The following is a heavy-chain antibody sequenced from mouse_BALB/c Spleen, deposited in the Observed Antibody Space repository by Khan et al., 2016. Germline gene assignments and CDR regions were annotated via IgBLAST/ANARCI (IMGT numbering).Heavy chain of an antibody. CDR2: IWTGGGT. J-gene: IGHJ2*01. V-gene: IGHV2-9-2*01. D-gene: IGHD3-1*01. CDR3: VRDSSCYPY. CDR1: GFSLTSYD. Sequence: VELVESGPGLVAPSQSLSITCTVSGFSLTSYDISWIRQPPGQGLEWLGVIWTGGGTNYNSAFMSRLSISKANSKCQVFLKMNSLQTDDTAIYYWVRDSSCYPYWGQGTTLTVSS.